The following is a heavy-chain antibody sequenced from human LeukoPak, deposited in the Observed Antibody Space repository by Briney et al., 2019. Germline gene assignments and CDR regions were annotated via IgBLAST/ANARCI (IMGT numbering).Heavy chain of an antibody. V-gene: IGHV4-4*07. CDR1: GGSINSYY. J-gene: IGHJ4*02. D-gene: IGHD1-26*01. CDR2: IHSSGST. CDR3: ARGSKAIYYTLDY. Sequence: SETLSLTCTVSGGSINSYYWNWIRQPAGGGLEWIGRIHSSGSTSYNPSLKSRIIVSLDTSRNQFSLQLTSVAAADTAVYYCARGSKAIYYTLDYWGQGTLVTVSS.